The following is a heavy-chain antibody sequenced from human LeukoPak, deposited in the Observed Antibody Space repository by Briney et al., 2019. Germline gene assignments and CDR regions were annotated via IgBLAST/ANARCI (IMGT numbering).Heavy chain of an antibody. CDR1: GFTFSTYG. CDR3: AKGRSSGWYGFDY. D-gene: IGHD6-19*01. J-gene: IGHJ4*02. Sequence: GTSLRLSCAASGFTFSTYGMHWVRQTPGKGLEWVAVISYDGSHTYYGDSAKGRFTISRDNSKNTLYLQMNSLRAEDTAVYYCAKGRSSGWYGFDYWGQGTLVTVSS. V-gene: IGHV3-30*18. CDR2: ISYDGSHT.